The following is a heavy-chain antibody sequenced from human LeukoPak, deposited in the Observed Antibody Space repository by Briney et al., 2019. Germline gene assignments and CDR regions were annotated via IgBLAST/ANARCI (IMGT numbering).Heavy chain of an antibody. CDR1: GYTFTSYD. V-gene: IGHV1-8*01. D-gene: IGHD3-22*01. Sequence: GASVKVSCKASGYTFTSYDINWVRQATGQGLEWMGWMNPNSGNTGYAQKFQGRVTMTRNTSISTAYMELSSLRSEDTAVYYCARGGSSPVHYDRSGYQDYWGQGTLVTVSS. J-gene: IGHJ4*02. CDR2: MNPNSGNT. CDR3: ARGGSSPVHYDRSGYQDY.